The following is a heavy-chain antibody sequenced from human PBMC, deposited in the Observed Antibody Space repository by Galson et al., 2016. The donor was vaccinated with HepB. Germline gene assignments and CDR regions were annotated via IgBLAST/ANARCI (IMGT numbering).Heavy chain of an antibody. D-gene: IGHD3-16*01. CDR1: GFSLNSSGLG. V-gene: IGHV2-5*02. CDR2: IYWDDGK. CDR3: ARVLDYNSVWGSFDY. J-gene: IGHJ4*02. Sequence: PALVKPTQTLTLSCTFSGFSLNSSGLGVGWIRQPPGKALEWLALIYWDDGKRYSPSLKRRLSITKDTSKNLVVLTMTDMDPVGTATYYCARVLDYNSVWGSFDYWGQGTLVTVSS.